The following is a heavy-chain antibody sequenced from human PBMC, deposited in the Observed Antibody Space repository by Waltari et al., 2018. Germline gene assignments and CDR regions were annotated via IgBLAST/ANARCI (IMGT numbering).Heavy chain of an antibody. CDR3: ARDWIAGGGGRGENWFDP. V-gene: IGHV4-39*07. J-gene: IGHJ5*02. Sequence: QLQLQESGPGLVKPSETLSLTCTVSGGSISSSSYYWGWIRQPPGKGLEWIGSIYYSGSTYYNPSPKSRGTISVDTSKNQFSLKLSSVTAADTAVYYCARDWIAGGGGRGENWFDPWGQGTLVTVSS. D-gene: IGHD6-13*01. CDR1: GGSISSSSYY. CDR2: IYYSGST.